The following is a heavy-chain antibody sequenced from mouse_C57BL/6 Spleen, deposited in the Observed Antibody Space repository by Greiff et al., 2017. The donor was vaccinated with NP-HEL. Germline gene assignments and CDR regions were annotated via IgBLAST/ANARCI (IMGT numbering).Heavy chain of an antibody. V-gene: IGHV1-82*01. J-gene: IGHJ4*01. CDR1: GYAFSSSW. Sequence: QVQLKESGPELVKPGASVKISCKASGYAFSSSWMNWVKQRPGKGLEWIGRIYPGDGDTNYNGKFKGKATLTADKSSSTAYMQLSSLTSEDSAVYFCARAYDGYYDYYAMDYWGQGTSVTVSS. D-gene: IGHD2-3*01. CDR2: IYPGDGDT. CDR3: ARAYDGYYDYYAMDY.